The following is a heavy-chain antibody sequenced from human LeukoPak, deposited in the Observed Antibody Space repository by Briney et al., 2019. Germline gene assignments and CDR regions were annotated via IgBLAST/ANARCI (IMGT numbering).Heavy chain of an antibody. CDR1: GFTFSTFA. Sequence: GGSLRLSCAASGFTFSTFAMIWVRQPPGKGLEWVSSIFPSGGEIHYADSVRGRFTISRDNSKSTLSLQMNSLRAEDTAVYYCARNKKGDRYTYGHDYWGQGTLVTVSS. J-gene: IGHJ4*02. V-gene: IGHV3-23*01. CDR2: IFPSGGEI. CDR3: ARNKKGDRYTYGHDY. D-gene: IGHD5-18*01.